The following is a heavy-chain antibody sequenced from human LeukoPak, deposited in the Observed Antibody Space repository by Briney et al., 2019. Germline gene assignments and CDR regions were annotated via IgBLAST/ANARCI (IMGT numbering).Heavy chain of an antibody. V-gene: IGHV3-21*01. CDR3: ARDRGYYDSSGYQLGFDP. Sequence: GGSLRLSCAASGFTFSSYSMNWVRQAPGKGLEWVSSISSSSSYIYYADSVKGRFTISRDNAKNSPYLQMNSLRAEDTAVYYCARDRGYYDSSGYQLGFDPWGQGTLVTVSS. CDR1: GFTFSSYS. D-gene: IGHD3-22*01. CDR2: ISSSSSYI. J-gene: IGHJ5*02.